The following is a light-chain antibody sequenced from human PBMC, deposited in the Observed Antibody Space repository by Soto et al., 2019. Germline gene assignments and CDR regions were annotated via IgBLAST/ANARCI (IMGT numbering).Light chain of an antibody. J-gene: IGKJ2*01. CDR2: DAS. CDR3: QQYDRFPYT. CDR1: QDIRYW. V-gene: IGKV1-5*01. Sequence: DIQMTQSPSTLSASVGDRVTITCRASQDIRYWLAWYQQKPGKAPKLLIYDASSLQSGVPSRFSGSASGKELTLTISGLQPDDFATYYCQQYDRFPYTFGQGTRLEIK.